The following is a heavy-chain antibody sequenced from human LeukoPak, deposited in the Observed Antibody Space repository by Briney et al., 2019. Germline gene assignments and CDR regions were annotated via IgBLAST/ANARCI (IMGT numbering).Heavy chain of an antibody. D-gene: IGHD4/OR15-4a*01. CDR3: ARDRANSPYYFDY. CDR1: GGSISNSY. J-gene: IGHJ4*02. V-gene: IGHV4-59*12. Sequence: SETLSLTCTVSGGSISNSYWSWIRQPTGKGLEWVGYIYYSGSTYYNPSLKSRVTISVDTSKNQFSLKLSSVTAADTAVYFCARDRANSPYYFDYWGQGTLVTVSS. CDR2: IYYSGST.